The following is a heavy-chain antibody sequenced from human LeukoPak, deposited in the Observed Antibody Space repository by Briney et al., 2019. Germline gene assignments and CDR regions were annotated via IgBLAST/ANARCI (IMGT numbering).Heavy chain of an antibody. J-gene: IGHJ4*02. V-gene: IGHV3-11*06. CDR2: ISGGSGYT. CDR3: ARARAITGTTSFDY. CDR1: GFTFSDYY. Sequence: PGGSLRLSCAASGFTFSDYYMTWIRQAPGKGLECISYISGGSGYTNYAGSVKGRSTISRDNVKDSLYLQMNSLRAEDTAVYYCARARAITGTTSFDYWGQGTLVTVSS. D-gene: IGHD1-7*01.